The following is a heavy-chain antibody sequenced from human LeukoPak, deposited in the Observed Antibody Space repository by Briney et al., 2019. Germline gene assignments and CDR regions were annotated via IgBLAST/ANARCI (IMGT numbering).Heavy chain of an antibody. CDR1: GFTFSSYA. CDR3: AKDQGLVATILIGWFDP. J-gene: IGHJ5*02. CDR2: ISGSGGST. Sequence: GGSLRLSCAASGFTFSSYAMSWVRQAPGKGLEWVSAISGSGGSTYYADSVKGRFTISRDNSKNTLYLQMNSLRAEDTAVYYCAKDQGLVATILIGWFDPWGQGTLVTVSS. D-gene: IGHD5-12*01. V-gene: IGHV3-23*01.